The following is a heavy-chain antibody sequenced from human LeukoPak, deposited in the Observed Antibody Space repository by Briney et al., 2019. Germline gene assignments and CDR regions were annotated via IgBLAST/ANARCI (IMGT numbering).Heavy chain of an antibody. CDR2: INSDGSST. CDR1: GFTFTSYW. CDR3: ARPSVVVVAATRGPFDY. J-gene: IGHJ4*02. V-gene: IGHV3-74*01. Sequence: QPGGSLRLSCAASGFTFTSYWMHWVRQAPGKGLVWVSRINSDGSSTSYADSVKGRFTISRDNAKNTLYLQMNSLRAEDTAVYFCARPSVVVVAATRGPFDYWGQGTLVTVSS. D-gene: IGHD2-15*01.